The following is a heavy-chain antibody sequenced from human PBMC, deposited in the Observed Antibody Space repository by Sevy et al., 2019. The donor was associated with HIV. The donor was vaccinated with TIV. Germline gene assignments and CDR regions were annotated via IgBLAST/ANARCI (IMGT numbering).Heavy chain of an antibody. Sequence: ASVKVSGKASGYTFTGYYIHWVRQAPGQGLECMGCINPNSGGTHYAQNFQGRVNMTRDTSITTTFMEMSRLVSDDTAVCYCARAERPRLHFHFGGQGTLVTVSA. J-gene: IGHJ4*02. CDR2: INPNSGGT. CDR3: ARAERPRLHFHF. V-gene: IGHV1-2*02. CDR1: GYTFTGYY.